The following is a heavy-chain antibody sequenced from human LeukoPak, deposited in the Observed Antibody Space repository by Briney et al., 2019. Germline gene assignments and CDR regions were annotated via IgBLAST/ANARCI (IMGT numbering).Heavy chain of an antibody. Sequence: PSETLSLTCTVSGGSISSSNYYWGWIRQPPGKGLEWVGSMYYSGNTDYNPSLKSRVTISVDTSKNQFSLKVNSVTAADTAVYYCARTLGWASSRYPFDGWGQGTLVTVSS. V-gene: IGHV4-39*01. D-gene: IGHD3-16*02. CDR1: GGSISSSNYY. CDR2: MYYSGNT. CDR3: ARTLGWASSRYPFDG. J-gene: IGHJ4*02.